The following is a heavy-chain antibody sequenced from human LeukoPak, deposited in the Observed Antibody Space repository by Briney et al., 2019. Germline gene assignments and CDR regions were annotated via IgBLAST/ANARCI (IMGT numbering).Heavy chain of an antibody. D-gene: IGHD5-18*01. CDR1: GGSISSYY. J-gene: IGHJ4*02. CDR2: IYYSGST. Sequence: SETLSLTCTVSGGSISSYYWSWIRQPPGKGLEWIGYIYYSGSTNYNPSLKSRVTISVDTSKNQFSLKLSSVTVADTAVYYCARNDDSSSYWGQGTLVTVSS. CDR3: ARNDDSSSY. V-gene: IGHV4-59*12.